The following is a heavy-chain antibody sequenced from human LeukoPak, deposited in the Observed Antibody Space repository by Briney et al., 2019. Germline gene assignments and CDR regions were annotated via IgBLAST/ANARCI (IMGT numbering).Heavy chain of an antibody. CDR3: ARTYYDISTGYPNWFDP. V-gene: IGHV4-31*03. CDR2: IYYSGST. D-gene: IGHD3-9*01. Sequence: SETQSLTCTVSGGSISSGGYYWSWIRQHPGKGLEWIGYIYYSGSTYYNPSLKSRVTISVDTSKNQFSLKLSSVTAADTAVYYCARTYYDISTGYPNWFDPRGQGTLVTVSS. CDR1: GGSISSGGYY. J-gene: IGHJ5*02.